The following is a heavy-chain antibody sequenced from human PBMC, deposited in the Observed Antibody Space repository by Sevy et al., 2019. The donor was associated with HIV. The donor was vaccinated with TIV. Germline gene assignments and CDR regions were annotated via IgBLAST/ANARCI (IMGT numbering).Heavy chain of an antibody. Sequence: GGSLRLSCAASGFTFSSYAMHWVRQAPGKGLEWVAVISYDGSNKYYADSVKGRFTISRDNSKNKQYLQMDGLRAEDTALYYCARDDEPDYYYFDMDVWGQGTTVTVSS. J-gene: IGHJ6*02. V-gene: IGHV3-30-3*01. CDR1: GFTFSSYA. CDR2: ISYDGSNK. CDR3: ARDDEPDYYYFDMDV.